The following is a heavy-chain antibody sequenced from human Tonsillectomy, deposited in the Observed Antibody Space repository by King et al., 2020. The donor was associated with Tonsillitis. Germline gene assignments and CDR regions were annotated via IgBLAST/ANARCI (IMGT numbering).Heavy chain of an antibody. CDR2: MYFSGTI. D-gene: IGHD1-26*01. CDR3: ARSVSGSFDY. V-gene: IGHV4-39*01. Sequence: LQLQESGPGVVKPSETLSLTCTVSGGSISSSDHYWAWIRQPPGKGLEWIGYMYFSGTIFYNPSLKSQITISGGTSENRFSLKLSSGTAADTAVYFCARSVSGSFDYWGQGAPVTVSS. J-gene: IGHJ4*02. CDR1: GGSISSSDHY.